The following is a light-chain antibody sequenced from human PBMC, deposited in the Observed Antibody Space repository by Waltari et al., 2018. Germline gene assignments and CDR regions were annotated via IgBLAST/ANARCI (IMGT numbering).Light chain of an antibody. CDR1: SSEVGGSTY. V-gene: IGLV2-14*01. Sequence: QTALTQPASASGSPGQSITISCTGTSSEVGGSTYVSWYQQHPGKAPKLMIYDVSNRPSGVSNRFSGSKSGNTASLTISGLQAEDEADYYCSSYTSSSTVFGTGTKVTVL. J-gene: IGLJ1*01. CDR3: SSYTSSSTV. CDR2: DVS.